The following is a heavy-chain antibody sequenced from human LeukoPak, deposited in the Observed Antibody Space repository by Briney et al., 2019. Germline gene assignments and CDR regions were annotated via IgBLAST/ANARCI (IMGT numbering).Heavy chain of an antibody. CDR1: GLTHHDYA. V-gene: IGHV3-23*01. CDR3: AKQPCNYYYLDV. D-gene: IGHD4-11*01. Sequence: PGGSLRLSCAISGLTHHDYAMTWVRQAPGKGLEWVSTIVGDSSKTYYADSVKGRFTISRDNSNYMLFLHMNSLRAEDTAIYYCAKQPCNYYYLDVWGKGTTVTVSS. J-gene: IGHJ6*03. CDR2: IVGDSSKT.